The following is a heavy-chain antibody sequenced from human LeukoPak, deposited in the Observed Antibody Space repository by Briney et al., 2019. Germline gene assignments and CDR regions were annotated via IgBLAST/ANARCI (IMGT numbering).Heavy chain of an antibody. CDR2: IYSGGSS. V-gene: IGHV3-66*01. Sequence: GGSLRLSCAASGFTVSSNYMSWVRHAPGKGLEWVSVIYSGGSSYYADSVKGRFTISRDNSKNTQYLQMNSLRAEDTAVYYCARGQLGYCSGGSCPLVGYWGQGTLVTISS. CDR3: ARGQLGYCSGGSCPLVGY. J-gene: IGHJ4*02. D-gene: IGHD2-15*01. CDR1: GFTVSSNY.